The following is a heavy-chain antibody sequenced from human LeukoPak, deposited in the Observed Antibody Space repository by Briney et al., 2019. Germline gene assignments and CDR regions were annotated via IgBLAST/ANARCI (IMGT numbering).Heavy chain of an antibody. CDR1: GFTFSNYW. CDR2: INSDGSTT. D-gene: IGHD7-27*01. CDR3: ARVTGDRSRFDP. Sequence: GGSLRLSCAASGFTFSNYWMHWVRQAPGKGLVWVSRINSDGSTTSYADSVKGRFTISRDNAKNTLYLQMNSLRAEDTAVYYCARVTGDRSRFDPWGQGTLVTVSS. V-gene: IGHV3-74*01. J-gene: IGHJ5*02.